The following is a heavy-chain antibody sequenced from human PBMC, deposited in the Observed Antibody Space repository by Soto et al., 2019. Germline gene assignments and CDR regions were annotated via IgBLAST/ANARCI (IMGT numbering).Heavy chain of an antibody. CDR2: INAGNGNT. CDR3: ARGGGWYVWFDP. CDR1: GYTFTSYA. V-gene: IGHV1-3*01. D-gene: IGHD6-19*01. Sequence: PWASVKVSCKASGYTFTSYAMHWVRQAPGQRLEWMGWINAGNGNTKYSQKFQGRVTITRDTSASTAYMELSSLRSEDTAVYYCARGGGWYVWFDPWGQGTLVTVSS. J-gene: IGHJ5*02.